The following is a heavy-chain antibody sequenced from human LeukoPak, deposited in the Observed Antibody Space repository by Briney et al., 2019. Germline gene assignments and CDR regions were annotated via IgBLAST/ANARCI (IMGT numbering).Heavy chain of an antibody. CDR2: IYYSGST. CDR3: ARGIWFGKLSFDP. CDR1: GSSISSYY. D-gene: IGHD3-10*01. Sequence: SETLSLTCTVSGSSISSYYWSWIRQPPGEGLGWIGYIYYSGSTNYNPSLKSRVTISVDTSKNQFSLKLSSVTAADTAVYYCARGIWFGKLSFDPWGQGTLVTVSS. J-gene: IGHJ5*02. V-gene: IGHV4-59*01.